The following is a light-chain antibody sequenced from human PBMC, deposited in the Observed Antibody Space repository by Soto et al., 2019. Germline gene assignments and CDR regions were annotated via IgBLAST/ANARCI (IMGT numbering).Light chain of an antibody. CDR2: EVS. V-gene: IGLV2-14*01. Sequence: VLTQPASVSGSPGQSTTISCTGTSSDVGNYKYVSWYQQHPGKAPKLMIYEVSNRPSGVSNRFSGSKSGNTASLTISGLQAEDETDYYCFSYTSSGTYVFGTGTKV. CDR1: SSDVGNYKY. J-gene: IGLJ1*01. CDR3: FSYTSSGTYV.